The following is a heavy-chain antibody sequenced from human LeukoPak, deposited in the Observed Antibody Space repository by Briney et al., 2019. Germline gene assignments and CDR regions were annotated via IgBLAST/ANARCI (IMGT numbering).Heavy chain of an antibody. CDR2: INPDGRDK. Sequence: AGGSLRLSCVGSGFTFSSHWMTWVRQAPGKGLEWVANINPDGRDKYYVDSVKGRFTMSRDNAGNSLYLQMDSLRAEDTAVYYCARLKGSTSVFAYWGQGTLVTVSS. CDR1: GFTFSSHW. D-gene: IGHD2-2*01. CDR3: ARLKGSTSVFAY. V-gene: IGHV3-7*03. J-gene: IGHJ4*02.